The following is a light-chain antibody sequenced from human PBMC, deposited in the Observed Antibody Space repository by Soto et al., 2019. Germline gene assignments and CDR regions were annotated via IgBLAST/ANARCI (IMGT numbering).Light chain of an antibody. CDR3: QQYGDSPQT. V-gene: IGKV3-20*01. CDR1: QSVTSNY. Sequence: EIVLTQSPATLSLSPGERATLSCRASQSVTSNYLAWYQQKPGQAPRLLIYGASSRATAIPDRFSGSGSGTDFTLTISRLEAEDFAVYHCQQYGDSPQTFGQGTKVEIK. J-gene: IGKJ1*01. CDR2: GAS.